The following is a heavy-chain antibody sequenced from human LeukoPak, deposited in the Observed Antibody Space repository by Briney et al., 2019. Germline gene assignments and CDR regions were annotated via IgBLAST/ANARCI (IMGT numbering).Heavy chain of an antibody. CDR2: IYSGGST. V-gene: IGHV3-66*01. J-gene: IGHJ5*02. Sequence: GGSLRLSCAASGFTVSSNYMSWVRQAPGKGLEWVSVIYSGGSTYYVDSVKGRFTISRDNSKNTVYLQMNSLSAEDTAVYYCARDRAGSSWYDLWGQGTLVTVSS. D-gene: IGHD2-2*01. CDR1: GFTVSSNY. CDR3: ARDRAGSSWYDL.